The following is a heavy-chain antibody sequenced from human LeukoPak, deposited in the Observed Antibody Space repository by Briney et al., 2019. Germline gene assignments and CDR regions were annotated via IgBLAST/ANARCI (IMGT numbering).Heavy chain of an antibody. CDR1: GFSFINYG. J-gene: IGHJ4*02. CDR2: IRHDGIQK. D-gene: IGHD3-16*01. CDR3: AKASGRSAYGLDY. Sequence: GGSLRLSCAASGFSFINYGMHWVRQAPDRGLEWVAFIRHDGIQKYYADSVKGRFTISRDDSGNTVYVQMHSLKPDDTAAYFCAKASGRSAYGLDYWGQGTLVTV. V-gene: IGHV3-30*02.